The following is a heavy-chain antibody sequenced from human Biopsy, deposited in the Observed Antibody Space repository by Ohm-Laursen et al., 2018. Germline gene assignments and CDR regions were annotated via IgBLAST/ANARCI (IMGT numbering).Heavy chain of an antibody. Sequence: TLSLTCTVSGAYISSAAYHWSWIRQLPGKGLEWIGYISHSGSTSYNPSLRSLVTISTDTSTNQFSLKVRSVTAADTAMYYCAGATSGTSLYDPWGQGILVTVSS. J-gene: IGHJ5*02. V-gene: IGHV4-31*01. CDR1: GAYISSAAYH. CDR3: AGATSGTSLYDP. D-gene: IGHD6-13*01. CDR2: ISHSGST.